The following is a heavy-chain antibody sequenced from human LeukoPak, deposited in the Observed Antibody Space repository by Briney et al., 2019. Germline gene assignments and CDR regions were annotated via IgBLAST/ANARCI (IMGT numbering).Heavy chain of an antibody. Sequence: PSETLSLTCTVSGGSISSYYWNWIRQPPGKGLEWIGNIYYSGSTYYNPSLKSRVTISVDTSENQFSLKLTSVTAADTAVYYCASRCPSYCTGGSCYSCDYWGRGTLVTVSS. CDR2: IYYSGST. CDR1: GGSISSYY. CDR3: ASRCPSYCTGGSCYSCDY. V-gene: IGHV4-59*12. D-gene: IGHD2-15*01. J-gene: IGHJ4*02.